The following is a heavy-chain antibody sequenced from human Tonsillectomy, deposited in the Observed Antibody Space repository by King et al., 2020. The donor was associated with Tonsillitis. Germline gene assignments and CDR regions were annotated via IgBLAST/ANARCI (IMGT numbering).Heavy chain of an antibody. J-gene: IGHJ4*02. V-gene: IGHV3-21*01. CDR1: GFDFSNYN. CDR3: ASQDYNFGTFDL. D-gene: IGHD1-1*01. Sequence: VQLVESGGGLVTPGGSLRLSCAASGFDFSNYNMNWVRQAPGKGLEWISSMNSRSTYLYYGDSVRGRFPISRDNAKKSLYLQMSSLRAEDTAVYYCASQDYNFGTFDLWGRGTLVAVSS. CDR2: MNSRSTYL.